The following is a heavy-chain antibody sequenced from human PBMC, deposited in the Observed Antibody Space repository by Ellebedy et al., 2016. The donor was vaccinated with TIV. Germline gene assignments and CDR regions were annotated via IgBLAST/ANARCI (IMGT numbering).Heavy chain of an antibody. CDR3: ARRPIYGDYERTFDS. V-gene: IGHV4-39*02. Sequence: PSETLSLTCTVSGGSVTSNDYHWGWIRQPPGKGLEWIGSVSYIGTSYFNPFLKSRVTISIDTSKNHFSLKLNSVAATDTAVYYCARRPIYGDYERTFDSWGQGTLVTVSS. J-gene: IGHJ4*01. CDR1: GGSVTSNDYH. D-gene: IGHD4-17*01. CDR2: VSYIGTS.